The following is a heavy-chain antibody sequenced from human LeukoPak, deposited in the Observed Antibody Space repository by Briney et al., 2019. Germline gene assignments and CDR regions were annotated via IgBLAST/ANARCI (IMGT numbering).Heavy chain of an antibody. CDR3: VREARGYHYTYFDY. J-gene: IGHJ4*02. D-gene: IGHD5-18*01. V-gene: IGHV3-13*01. CDR2: IASGFQT. Sequence: GGSLRLSCTASGFTLGSHDMHWVRHTTGEGLEWVAAIASGFQTFYAGSVKGRFTVSREDAKNSLYLQMDSLRAGDTAVYYCVREARGYHYTYFDYWGQGTLVTVSS. CDR1: GFTLGSHD.